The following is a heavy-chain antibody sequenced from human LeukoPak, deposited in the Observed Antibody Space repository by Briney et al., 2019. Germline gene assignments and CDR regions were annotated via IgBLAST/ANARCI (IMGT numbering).Heavy chain of an antibody. V-gene: IGHV1-69*01. CDR2: VIPIFGTT. Sequence: SSVKVSCKASGGTFSSYAISWVRQAPGQGLEWMGGVIPIFGTTNYAQKFQGRVTITADESTSTACMELSSLRSEDTAVYYCARSPYDSRGQDFYYYYMDVWGKGTTVTVSS. D-gene: IGHD3-22*01. J-gene: IGHJ6*03. CDR1: GGTFSSYA. CDR3: ARSPYDSRGQDFYYYYMDV.